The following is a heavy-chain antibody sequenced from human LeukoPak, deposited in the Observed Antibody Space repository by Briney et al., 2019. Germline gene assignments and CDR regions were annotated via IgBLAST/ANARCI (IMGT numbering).Heavy chain of an antibody. V-gene: IGHV3-7*01. D-gene: IGHD5-18*01. CDR2: IKQDGSEK. CDR3: ARAQPGYSYGYDY. Sequence: GSLRLSCAASGFTFSSYWMSWVRQAPGKGLEWVANIKQDGSEKYYVDSVKGRFTISRDNAKNSLYLQMNSLRAEDTAVYYCARAQPGYSYGYDYWGQGTLVTVSS. J-gene: IGHJ4*02. CDR1: GFTFSSYW.